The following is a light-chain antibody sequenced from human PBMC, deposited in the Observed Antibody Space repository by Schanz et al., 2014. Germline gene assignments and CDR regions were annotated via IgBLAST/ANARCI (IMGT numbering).Light chain of an antibody. CDR3: QHYTSDSRK. V-gene: IGKV1-9*01. J-gene: IGKJ1*01. Sequence: DIQMPQSPSTLSASVGDRVSITCRASEVISHYVAWYQQKPGKAPNLLIYAASTLQSGVPSRFSGSGSGTEFTLTISSLQPDDFATYYCQHYTSDSRKFGQGTTVEIK. CDR1: EVISHY. CDR2: AAS.